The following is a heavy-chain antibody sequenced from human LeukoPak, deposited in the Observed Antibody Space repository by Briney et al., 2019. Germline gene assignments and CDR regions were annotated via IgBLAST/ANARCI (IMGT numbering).Heavy chain of an antibody. CDR2: INPNSGVT. CDR3: ARAQVRGVTCSGY. CDR1: GYSFTGYY. Sequence: EASVKVSCKSSGYSFTGYYIHWVRQAPAQGLEWMGWINPNSGVTNYAQNFQGRVTMTRDTSISSTYMELSSLRSDDTAVYYCARAQVRGVTCSGYWGQGPLVTVS. J-gene: IGHJ4*02. V-gene: IGHV1-2*02. D-gene: IGHD3-10*01.